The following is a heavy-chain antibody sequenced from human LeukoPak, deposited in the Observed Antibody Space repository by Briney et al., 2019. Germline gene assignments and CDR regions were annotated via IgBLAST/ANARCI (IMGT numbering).Heavy chain of an antibody. J-gene: IGHJ3*02. CDR3: AKGRRIDAFDI. V-gene: IGHV3-30*18. CDR2: ISYDGSNK. Sequence: PGGSLRLSFAASGFTFSSYGMHWVRQAPGKGLEWVAVISYDGSNKYYADSVKGRFTISRDNSKNTLYLQMNSLRAEDTAVYYCAKGRRIDAFDIWGQGTMVTVSS. CDR1: GFTFSSYG.